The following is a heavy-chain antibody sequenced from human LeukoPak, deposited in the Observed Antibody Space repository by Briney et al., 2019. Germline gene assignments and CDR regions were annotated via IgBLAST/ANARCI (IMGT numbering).Heavy chain of an antibody. CDR2: IYPGDSDT. J-gene: IGHJ3*02. CDR1: GYSFTSYW. CDR3: ARLGSVRGVINAFDI. D-gene: IGHD3-10*01. Sequence: GESLKISCKGSGYSFTSYWIGWMRQMPGEGLEWMGMIYPGDSDTRYSPSFQGQVTISADKSISTAYLQWSSLKASDTAMYYCARLGSVRGVINAFDIWGQGTMVTVSS. V-gene: IGHV5-51*01.